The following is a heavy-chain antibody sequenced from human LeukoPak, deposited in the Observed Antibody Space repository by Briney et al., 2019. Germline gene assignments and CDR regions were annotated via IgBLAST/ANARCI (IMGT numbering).Heavy chain of an antibody. D-gene: IGHD6-13*01. Sequence: GASVKVSCKASGGTFSSYAISWVRQAPGQGLEWMGRIIPILGIANYAQKFQGRVTITADKSTSTAYMELSSLRSEDTAVYYCAREVAAAGIRVGDIWGQGTMVTVSS. CDR3: AREVAAAGIRVGDI. CDR2: IIPILGIA. CDR1: GGTFSSYA. J-gene: IGHJ3*02. V-gene: IGHV1-69*04.